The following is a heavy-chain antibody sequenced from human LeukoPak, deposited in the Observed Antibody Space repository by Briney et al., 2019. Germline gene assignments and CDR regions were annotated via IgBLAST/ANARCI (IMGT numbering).Heavy chain of an antibody. Sequence: GGSLRLSCAASGFTFSSYAMSWARQAPGKGLEWVSAISGSGGSTYYADSVKGRFTISRDNSKNTLYLQMNSLRAEDTALYHCARSHLGSGSYYNDGMDVWGQGTTVTVSS. CDR1: GFTFSSYA. CDR3: ARSHLGSGSYYNDGMDV. V-gene: IGHV3-23*01. CDR2: ISGSGGST. J-gene: IGHJ6*02. D-gene: IGHD3-10*01.